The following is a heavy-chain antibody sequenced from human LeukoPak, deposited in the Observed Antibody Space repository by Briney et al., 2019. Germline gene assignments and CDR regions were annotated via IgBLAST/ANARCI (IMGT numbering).Heavy chain of an antibody. V-gene: IGHV1-2*02. Sequence: ASVKVSXKASGYTFTGYYMHWVRQAPGQGLEWIGWINPNSGGTNYAQKFQGRVTMTRDTSISTAYMELSRLRSDDTAVYYCARAPRKYYDSSGYYAHWGRGTLVTVSS. J-gene: IGHJ4*02. CDR2: INPNSGGT. D-gene: IGHD3-22*01. CDR1: GYTFTGYY. CDR3: ARAPRKYYDSSGYYAH.